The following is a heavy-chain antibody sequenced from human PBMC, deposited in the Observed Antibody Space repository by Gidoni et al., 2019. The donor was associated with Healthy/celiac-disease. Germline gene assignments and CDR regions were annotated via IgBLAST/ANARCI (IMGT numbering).Heavy chain of an antibody. J-gene: IGHJ4*02. V-gene: IGHV1-24*01. CDR2: FDPEDGET. CDR1: GYTLTELS. D-gene: IGHD3-10*01. Sequence: QVQLVQSGAEVKKPGASVKVSCKVSGYTLTELSMHWVRQAPGKGLEWMGGFDPEDGETIYEKKFQGRVTMTEDTSTDTAYMELSSLRSEDTAVYYCATWGTRGLWFGEPYYFDYWGQGTLVTVSS. CDR3: ATWGTRGLWFGEPYYFDY.